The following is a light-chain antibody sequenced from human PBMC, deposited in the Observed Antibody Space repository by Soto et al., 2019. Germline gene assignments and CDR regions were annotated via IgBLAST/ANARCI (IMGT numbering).Light chain of an antibody. CDR2: GAS. CDR3: KKHADWPLN. J-gene: IGKJ4*01. Sequence: IVLTQSPGTLSLSPGERATLSCRASQSVSNNYLAWYQQKPGQAPRLLIYGASNRATGIPDRFSGSGSGTDFTLTISSLEPEDFAVYYCKKHADWPLNFGGGTXV. CDR1: QSVSNNY. V-gene: IGKV3D-20*02.